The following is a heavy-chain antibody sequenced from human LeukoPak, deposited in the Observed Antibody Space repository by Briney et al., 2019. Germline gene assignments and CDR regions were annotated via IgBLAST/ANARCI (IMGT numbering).Heavy chain of an antibody. Sequence: GRSLRLSCAASGFTFSSYGMHWVRQAPGKGLEWVAVISYDGSNKYYADSVKGRFTISRDNSKNTLYLQMNSLRAEDTAVYYCAKDHNFNVWGQGTTVIVSS. CDR3: AKDHNFNV. D-gene: IGHD1-20*01. CDR2: ISYDGSNK. CDR1: GFTFSSYG. J-gene: IGHJ6*02. V-gene: IGHV3-30*18.